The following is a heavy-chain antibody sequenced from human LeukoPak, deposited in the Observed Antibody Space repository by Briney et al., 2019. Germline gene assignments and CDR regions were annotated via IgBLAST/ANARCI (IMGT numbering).Heavy chain of an antibody. CDR2: INHSGST. D-gene: IGHD2-2*01. Sequence: SETLSLTCAVYGGSFSGYYWTWIRQPPGKGREWIGEINHSGSTNYHPCLKSRVTMSVDTSKNQFSLKLSSVTAADTAVYFCARGDCSSTTCFHYYFDYWGQGTLVTVSS. CDR3: ARGDCSSTTCFHYYFDY. CDR1: GGSFSGYY. V-gene: IGHV4-34*01. J-gene: IGHJ4*02.